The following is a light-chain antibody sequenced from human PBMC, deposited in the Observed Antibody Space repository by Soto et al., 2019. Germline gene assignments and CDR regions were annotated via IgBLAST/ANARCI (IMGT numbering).Light chain of an antibody. CDR1: ESVSGRQ. CDR2: SAT. CDR3: QQYATSPA. V-gene: IGKV3-20*01. Sequence: IVLTQFPATLSLSQGERATLSCRASESVSGRQLAWYQQKPGQAPRLIMYSATNRATGIPDRFGGSVSGTDFTLTISSLEPEYFAVFYCQQYATSPAFGQGTRLEI. J-gene: IGKJ5*01.